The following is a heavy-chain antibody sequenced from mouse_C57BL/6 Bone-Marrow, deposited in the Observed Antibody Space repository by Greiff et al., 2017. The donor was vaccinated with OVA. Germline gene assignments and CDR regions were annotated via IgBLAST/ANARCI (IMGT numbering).Heavy chain of an antibody. D-gene: IGHD2-2*01. CDR1: EYEFPSHD. CDR2: INSDGGST. J-gene: IGHJ3*01. V-gene: IGHV5-2*01. CDR3: AYGYDPAWFAY. Sequence: EVKLMESGGGLVQPGESLKLSCESNEYEFPSHDMSWVRKTPEKRLELVAAINSDGGSTYYPDTMERRFIISRDNTKKTLYLQMSSLRSEDTALYYCAYGYDPAWFAYWGQGTLVTVSA.